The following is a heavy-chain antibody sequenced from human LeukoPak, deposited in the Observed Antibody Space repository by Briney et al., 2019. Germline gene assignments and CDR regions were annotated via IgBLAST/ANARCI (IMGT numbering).Heavy chain of an antibody. CDR2: IYYSENT. J-gene: IGHJ4*02. V-gene: IGHV4-61*01. D-gene: IGHD2-15*01. CDR3: VRDGESCNGGSCYVY. CDR1: GGSVSSGSYY. Sequence: SETLSLTCTVSGGSVSSGSYYWCWIRQPPGKGLEWIGYIYYSENTNYNPSLKSRVTISVDTSKNQFSLKLSSVTAADTAVYHCVRDGESCNGGSCYVYWGQGTLVTVSS.